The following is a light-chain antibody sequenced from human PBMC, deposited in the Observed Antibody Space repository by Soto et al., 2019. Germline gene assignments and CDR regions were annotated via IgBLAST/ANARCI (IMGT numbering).Light chain of an antibody. CDR2: KAS. CDR1: QSISSW. J-gene: IGKJ4*01. Sequence: DIQMTQSPSTLSASVGDRVIITCRASQSISSWLAWYQQKSGKVPKLLIYKASDLESGVPSRFSGSGSGTEFTLTISGLQPDDFATYYCQQYNTYPLTFGGGTKVEIK. CDR3: QQYNTYPLT. V-gene: IGKV1-5*03.